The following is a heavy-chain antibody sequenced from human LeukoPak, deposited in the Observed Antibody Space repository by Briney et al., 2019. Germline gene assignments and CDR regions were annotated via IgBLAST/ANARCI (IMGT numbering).Heavy chain of an antibody. Sequence: PGGSLRLSCEASGLTFSIYAMTWVRQAPGKGLEWVSTFTNHHTTYYTDSVKGRFTISRDNSKNTLYLQMDSVRPEDTAVYYCAKEGYDILTGYRTNWFDPWGQGTLVTVSS. CDR2: FTNHHTT. J-gene: IGHJ5*02. CDR1: GLTFSIYA. CDR3: AKEGYDILTGYRTNWFDP. D-gene: IGHD3-9*01. V-gene: IGHV3-23*01.